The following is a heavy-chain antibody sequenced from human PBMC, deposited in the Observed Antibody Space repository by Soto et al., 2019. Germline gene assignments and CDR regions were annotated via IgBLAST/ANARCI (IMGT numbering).Heavy chain of an antibody. CDR2: IYWDDDK. Sequence: LLNPTQTLTLTCTFSGFSLTTSGVGVGWIRQPPGKALEWLALIYWDDDKRYSPSLKSRLTITKDASKDQVVLTMTNMDPVDTATYSCAHRSIEADGLFNDAFDIWGQGTMVTVSS. D-gene: IGHD2-8*01. CDR3: AHRSIEADGLFNDAFDI. J-gene: IGHJ3*02. CDR1: GFSLTTSGVG. V-gene: IGHV2-5*02.